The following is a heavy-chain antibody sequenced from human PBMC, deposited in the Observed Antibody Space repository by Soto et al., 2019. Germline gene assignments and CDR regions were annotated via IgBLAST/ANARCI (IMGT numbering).Heavy chain of an antibody. CDR3: ARDRQQLTDY. Sequence: PGGSLRLSCAASGFTFSSYAMHWVRQAPGKGLEWVAVISYDGSNKYYADSVKGRFTISRDNSKNTLYLQMNSLRAEDTAVYYCARDRQQLTDYWGQGTLVTVSS. CDR2: ISYDGSNK. CDR1: GFTFSSYA. J-gene: IGHJ4*02. D-gene: IGHD6-13*01. V-gene: IGHV3-30-3*01.